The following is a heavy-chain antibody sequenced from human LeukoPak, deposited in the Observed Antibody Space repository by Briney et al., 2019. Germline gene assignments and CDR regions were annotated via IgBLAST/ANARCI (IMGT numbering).Heavy chain of an antibody. Sequence: SETLSLTCTVSGGSISSYYWSWIRQPPGKGLEWIGYIYYSGSTNYNPSLKSRVTISVDTSKNQFSLKLSSVTAADTAVYYCARRSVEGDYGPYYYYMDVWGKGTTVTVSS. CDR3: ARRSVEGDYGPYYYYMDV. CDR2: IYYSGST. D-gene: IGHD4-17*01. J-gene: IGHJ6*03. V-gene: IGHV4-59*01. CDR1: GGSISSYY.